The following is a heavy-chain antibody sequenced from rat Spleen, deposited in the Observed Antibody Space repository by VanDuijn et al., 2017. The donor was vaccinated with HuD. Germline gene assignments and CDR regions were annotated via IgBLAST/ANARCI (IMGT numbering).Heavy chain of an antibody. Sequence: EVQLVESGGGLVQPGRSLKFSCAASGFTFSNYDMAWVRQAPTKGLEWIASISPSCGITDYRDSVKGRFTISRDNAKSTLYLQMNSLRSEDTATYYGTRGLGVPSDYWGQGVMVTVSS. D-gene: IGHD4-3*01. V-gene: IGHV5-19*01. CDR2: ISPSCGIT. J-gene: IGHJ2*01. CDR1: GFTFSNYD. CDR3: TRGLGVPSDY.